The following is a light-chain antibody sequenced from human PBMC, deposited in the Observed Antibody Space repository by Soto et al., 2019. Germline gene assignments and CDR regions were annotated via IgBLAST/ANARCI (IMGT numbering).Light chain of an antibody. V-gene: IGLV2-14*01. CDR1: SSDVGGYNY. Sequence: QSALTQPASVSGSPGQSITISCTGKSSDVGGYNYVSWYQQHPGKAPKLMIYDVSNRPSGVSNRFSGSKSGNTASLTISWLQAEDEADYYCSSYTSSSTLVFGTGTKVTVL. CDR2: DVS. J-gene: IGLJ1*01. CDR3: SSYTSSSTLV.